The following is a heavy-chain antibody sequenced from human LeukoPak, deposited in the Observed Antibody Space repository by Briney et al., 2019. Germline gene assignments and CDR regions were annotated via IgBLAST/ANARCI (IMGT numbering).Heavy chain of an antibody. V-gene: IGHV3-74*01. CDR2: INNDGSTT. D-gene: IGHD3-10*01. CDR1: GFTFANTS. Sequence: GGSLRLSCAASGFTFANTSMHWVRQAPGKGLVWVSLINNDGSTTNYADSVKGRFTISRDNAKNTVCLQMNSLRVEDTAVYYCAIGGAYGSGSWGQGTLVTVSS. CDR3: AIGGAYGSGS. J-gene: IGHJ4*02.